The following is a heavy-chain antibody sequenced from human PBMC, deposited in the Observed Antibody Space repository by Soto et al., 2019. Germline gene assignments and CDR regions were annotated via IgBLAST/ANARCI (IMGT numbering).Heavy chain of an antibody. CDR2: VSYDATYE. CDR3: AKVSISKSSAVTFDS. Sequence: QVQLVESGGGMVQPGRSLRLSCAVSGFTFRTYDMHWVRQAPGKGLEWVAVVSYDATYENYAGSVRGRFTVSRDNSKSTLYLQMNSLRGEDTAVYYCAKVSISKSSAVTFDSWGRGTLVTVSS. D-gene: IGHD2-15*01. CDR1: GFTFRTYD. J-gene: IGHJ4*02. V-gene: IGHV3-30*18.